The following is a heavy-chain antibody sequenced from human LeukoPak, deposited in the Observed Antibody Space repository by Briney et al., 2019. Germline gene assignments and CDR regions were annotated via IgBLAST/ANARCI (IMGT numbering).Heavy chain of an antibody. CDR2: IYSGGST. CDR3: ARDELGGITTKDDAFDI. CDR1: GFTVSSNY. J-gene: IGHJ3*02. Sequence: GGSLRLSCAASGFTVSSNYMSWVRQAPGKGLEWVSVIYSGGSTYYADSVKGRFTISRHNSKNTLYLQMNSLRAEDTAVYYCARDELGGITTKDDAFDIWGQGTMVTVSS. V-gene: IGHV3-53*04. D-gene: IGHD3-10*01.